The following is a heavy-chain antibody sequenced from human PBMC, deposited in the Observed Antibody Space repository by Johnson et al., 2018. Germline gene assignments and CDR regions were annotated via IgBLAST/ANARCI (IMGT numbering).Heavy chain of an antibody. J-gene: IGHJ3*02. CDR1: GFTFSSYS. V-gene: IGHV3-21*01. CDR3: ARDTDEAYAFYI. CDR2: ISSSSSYI. Sequence: VQLVQSGGGLVKPGGSLRLSCAASGFTFSSYSMNWVRQAPGKGLEWVSSISSSSSYIYYADSVKGRFTISRDTAKNSLYRQMNSLRAEDTAVYYCARDTDEAYAFYIWGQVTMVTVSS.